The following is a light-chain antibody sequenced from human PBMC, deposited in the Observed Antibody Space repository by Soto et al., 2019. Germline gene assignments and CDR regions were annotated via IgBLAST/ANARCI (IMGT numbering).Light chain of an antibody. J-gene: IGKJ2*01. Sequence: DIVKTQSPLSLPVTPGEPASIYCRSSQSLLHSNGYNYLDWYLQKPGQSPQLLIYLGSSRASGVPDRFSGSGSGTDFTLKISRVEAEDVGVYYCMQALQTPPTFGQGTKLEIK. CDR1: QSLLHSNGYNY. V-gene: IGKV2-28*01. CDR3: MQALQTPPT. CDR2: LGS.